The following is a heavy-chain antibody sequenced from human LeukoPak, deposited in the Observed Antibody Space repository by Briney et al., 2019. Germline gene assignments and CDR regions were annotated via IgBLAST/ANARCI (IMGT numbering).Heavy chain of an antibody. Sequence: GGSLRLSCAASGFTFNNYQMNWVRQAPGKGLECISYISSSGRTIYYADSLKGRFTVSRDNARNSLYLRMNNLRAEDTAVYYCARGEYYFDYWGQGTLVTVSS. V-gene: IGHV3-48*03. CDR3: ARGEYYFDY. CDR2: ISSSGRTI. CDR1: GFTFNNYQ. J-gene: IGHJ4*02.